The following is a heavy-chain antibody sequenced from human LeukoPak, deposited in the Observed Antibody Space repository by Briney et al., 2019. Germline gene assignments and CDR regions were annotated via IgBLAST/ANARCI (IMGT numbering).Heavy chain of an antibody. CDR1: GYSISSGYY. CDR3: AGGSYCSSTSCYRGIDP. D-gene: IGHD2-2*01. V-gene: IGHV4-38-2*02. CDR2: IYHSGST. Sequence: SETLSLTCTVSGYSISSGYYWGWIRQPPGKGLEWIGSIYHSGSTYYNPSLKSRVTISVDTSKNQFSPKLSSVTAADTAVYYCAGGSYCSSTSCYRGIDPWGQGTLVTVSS. J-gene: IGHJ5*02.